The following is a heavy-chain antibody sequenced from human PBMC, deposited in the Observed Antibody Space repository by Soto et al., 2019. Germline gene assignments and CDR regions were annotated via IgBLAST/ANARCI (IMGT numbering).Heavy chain of an antibody. CDR1: GFTFSNYN. V-gene: IGHV3-33*01. D-gene: IGHD3-10*01. Sequence: QVQLVESGGGVVQPGRSLRLSCAASGFTFSNYNMHWVRQAPGKGLEWVALIRHDETSKFYADSVKGRFTISRDNSKNTLYLQINSLGADDTAVYYCARHDYGPDYWGQGTLVTVSS. J-gene: IGHJ4*02. CDR3: ARHDYGPDY. CDR2: IRHDETSK.